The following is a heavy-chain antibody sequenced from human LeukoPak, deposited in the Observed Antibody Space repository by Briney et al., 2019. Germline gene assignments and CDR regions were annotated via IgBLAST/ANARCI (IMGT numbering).Heavy chain of an antibody. D-gene: IGHD5-12*01. CDR1: GFTVSSNY. Sequence: GGSLRLSCAASGFTVSSNYMSWVRQAPGKGLEWVSDIYSGGNTSYSESVKGRFTISRDKAKNTLYLQMNSLRAEDTAVYYRARDTRGYISLLPWYFDLWGRGTLVTVSS. J-gene: IGHJ2*01. V-gene: IGHV3-66*01. CDR3: ARDTRGYISLLPWYFDL. CDR2: IYSGGNT.